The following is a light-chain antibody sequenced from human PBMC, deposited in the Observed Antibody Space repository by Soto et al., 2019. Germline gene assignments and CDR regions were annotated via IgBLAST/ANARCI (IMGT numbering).Light chain of an antibody. J-gene: IGKJ3*01. CDR2: AAS. CDR1: QGISSY. V-gene: IGKV1-9*01. CDR3: QQLNCYRFT. Sequence: DIQLTQSPSFLSASVGDRVTITCRASQGISSYSAWYQQKPGKAPKLLIYAASTLQSGVPSRFSGSGSGTEFTLTISSRQPEDFATYYCQQLNCYRFTFGPGTKVDIK.